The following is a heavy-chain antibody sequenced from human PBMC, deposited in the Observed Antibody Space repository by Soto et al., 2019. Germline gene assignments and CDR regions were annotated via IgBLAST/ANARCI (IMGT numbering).Heavy chain of an antibody. CDR1: GYTFTSHG. D-gene: IGHD2-15*01. CDR3: ARDPHVVVAAPSWFDP. V-gene: IGHV1-18*01. J-gene: IGHJ5*02. Sequence: QVQLVQSGAEVKKPGASVKVSCKASGYTFTSHGISWVRQAPGQGLEWMGWISAYNGNTNYAQKLQGRVTMTTDTSTSTAYMELRSLRSDDTAVYYCARDPHVVVAAPSWFDPWGQGTLVTVSS. CDR2: ISAYNGNT.